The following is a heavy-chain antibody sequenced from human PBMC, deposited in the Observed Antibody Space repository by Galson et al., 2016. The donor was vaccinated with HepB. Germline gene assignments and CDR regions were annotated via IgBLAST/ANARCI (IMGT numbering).Heavy chain of an antibody. CDR1: GFTFSSYA. J-gene: IGHJ6*04. Sequence: SLRLSCAASGFTFSSYAIHWVRQTPGKGLEWVAVISYDGGNKYEVDSVKGRFTVSRDNSKNTLYLQMNSVRAEDTAAYYCARDRYDFWSGYPIRYGLDVWGKGTTVTVSS. CDR3: ARDRYDFWSGYPIRYGLDV. V-gene: IGHV3-30-3*01. D-gene: IGHD3-3*01. CDR2: ISYDGGNK.